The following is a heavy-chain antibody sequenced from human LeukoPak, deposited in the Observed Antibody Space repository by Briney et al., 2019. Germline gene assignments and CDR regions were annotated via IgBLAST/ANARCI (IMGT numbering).Heavy chain of an antibody. CDR1: VDSVSSKSVS. Sequence: SQTLSLTCAISVDSVSSKSVSWSWMRQSPSRGLEYLGRTRNRSTWDTFYSLSVEGRITINADTSRNDGSLRLTSVTPEDPALYYCVRDFNWAFDYWGQGNLVTVSS. CDR2: TRNRSTWDT. CDR3: VRDFNWAFDY. J-gene: IGHJ4*02. D-gene: IGHD3-16*01. V-gene: IGHV6-1*01.